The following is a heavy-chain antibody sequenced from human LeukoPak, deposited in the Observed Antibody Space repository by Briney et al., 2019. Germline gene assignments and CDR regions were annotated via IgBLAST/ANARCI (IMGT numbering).Heavy chain of an antibody. CDR2: IYHSGST. CDR3: ARDGYGDYYYYYGMDV. Sequence: GTLSLTCAVSGGSISSSNWWSWVRQPPGKGLEWIGEIYHSGSTNYNPSLKSRVTISVDKSKNQFSLKLSSVTAADTAVYYCARDGYGDYYYYYGMDVWGKGTTVTDSS. V-gene: IGHV4-4*02. D-gene: IGHD5-18*01. J-gene: IGHJ6*04. CDR1: GGSISSSNW.